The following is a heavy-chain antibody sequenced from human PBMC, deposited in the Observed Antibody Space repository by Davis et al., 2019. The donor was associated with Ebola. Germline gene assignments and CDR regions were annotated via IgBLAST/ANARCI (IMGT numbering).Heavy chain of an antibody. CDR1: GYTFTNYG. V-gene: IGHV1-18*04. CDR3: ARFHYYDSSGYYYYYGMDV. Sequence: AASVKVSCKASGYTFTNYGITWVRQAPGQGLEWMGWINPHNGNTNYAQNVQGRVIMTSDTATTTAYMEVGSLRSDDTAVYYCARFHYYDSSGYYYYYGMDVWGKGTTVTVSS. D-gene: IGHD3-22*01. CDR2: INPHNGNT. J-gene: IGHJ6*04.